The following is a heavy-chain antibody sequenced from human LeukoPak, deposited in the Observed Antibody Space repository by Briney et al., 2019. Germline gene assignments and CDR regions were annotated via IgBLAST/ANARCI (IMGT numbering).Heavy chain of an antibody. D-gene: IGHD6-13*01. CDR2: IYHSGST. Sequence: PSETLSLTCAVSGDSISSSNWWSWVRQPPGKGLEWIGEIYHSGSTNYNPSLKSRVTISVDKSKNQFSLKLSSVTAADTAVYYCARDEAAAGISDYWGQGTLVTVSS. V-gene: IGHV4-4*02. CDR3: ARDEAAAGISDY. J-gene: IGHJ4*02. CDR1: GDSISSSNW.